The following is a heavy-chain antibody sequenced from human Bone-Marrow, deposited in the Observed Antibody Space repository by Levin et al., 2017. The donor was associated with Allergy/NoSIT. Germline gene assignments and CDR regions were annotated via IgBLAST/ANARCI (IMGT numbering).Heavy chain of an antibody. Sequence: GGSLRLSCAASGFTARNNHMSWVRQAPGKGLEWVSVIDSGGTTYYADSVKGRFVFSRDISKNTLYLQMNSLRAEDTAVYYCARDRSGSFAFDSWGQGTLVTVSS. CDR1: GFTARNNH. J-gene: IGHJ4*02. CDR3: ARDRSGSFAFDS. V-gene: IGHV3-53*01. D-gene: IGHD3-16*01. CDR2: IDSGGTT.